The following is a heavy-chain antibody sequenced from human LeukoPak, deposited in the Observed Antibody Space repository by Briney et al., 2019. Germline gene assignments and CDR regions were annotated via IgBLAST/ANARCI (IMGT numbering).Heavy chain of an antibody. CDR3: ARVGWGSYLRGSFDY. Sequence: ETLSLTCTVSGGSISSSSYYWGWIRQPPGKGLEWIGNIYYTGSTYYNPSLKSRVTISLDTSKDQFSLKLSSVTAADTAVYYCARVGWGSYLRGSFDYWGQGTLVTVSS. CDR1: GGSISSSSYY. V-gene: IGHV4-39*07. J-gene: IGHJ4*02. D-gene: IGHD1-26*01. CDR2: IYYTGST.